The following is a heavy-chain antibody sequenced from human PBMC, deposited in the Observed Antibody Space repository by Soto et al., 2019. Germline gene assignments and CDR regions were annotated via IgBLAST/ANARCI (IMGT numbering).Heavy chain of an antibody. CDR1: GRTLTEVC. D-gene: IGHD3-10*01. CDR3: ATPTPIRGDMITNINFDF. J-gene: IGHJ4*02. CDR2: FDPEGGEA. V-gene: IGHV1-24*01. Sequence: VTVSVTLSGRTLTEVCIHWVRQAGGKGLEWMGGFDPEGGEAIYAQKWHGRVTVTEDTVTDTADMELSGLKSDDTAVYYCATPTPIRGDMITNINFDFWGQGTPVTVSS.